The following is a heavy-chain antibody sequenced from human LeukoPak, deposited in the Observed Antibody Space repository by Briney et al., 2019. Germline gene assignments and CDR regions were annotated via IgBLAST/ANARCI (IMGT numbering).Heavy chain of an antibody. CDR3: ARDLAGPPQEAFDI. Sequence: PGGSLRLSCAASGFTFSSYWMSWVRQAPGKGLEWVASVKQDGSDKYSVDSVKGRFTISRDKAKNSLYLQMNSLRAEDTAVYYCARDLAGPPQEAFDIWGQGTMVTVSS. J-gene: IGHJ3*02. CDR2: VKQDGSDK. CDR1: GFTFSSYW. V-gene: IGHV3-7*01.